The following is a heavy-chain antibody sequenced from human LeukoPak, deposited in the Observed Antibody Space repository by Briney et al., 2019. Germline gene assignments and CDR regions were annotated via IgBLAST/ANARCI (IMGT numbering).Heavy chain of an antibody. V-gene: IGHV3-48*03. Sequence: GGSLRLSCAASGFTFSTYVMNWVRQAPGKGLEWVSYISSSGSTIYYADSVKGRFTISRDNAKNSLYLQMNSLRAEDTAVYYCARSGYREGFDYWGQGTLVTVSS. CDR2: ISSSGSTI. J-gene: IGHJ4*02. CDR1: GFTFSTYV. CDR3: ARSGYREGFDY. D-gene: IGHD5-12*01.